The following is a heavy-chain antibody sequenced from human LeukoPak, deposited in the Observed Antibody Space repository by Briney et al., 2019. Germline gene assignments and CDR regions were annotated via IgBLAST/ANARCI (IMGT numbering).Heavy chain of an antibody. V-gene: IGHV3-49*04. D-gene: IGHD3-16*01. CDR1: GLSFSDSA. CDR2: TRSKVYGGTT. CDR3: ARGERDFDY. J-gene: IGHJ4*02. Sequence: GGSLRLSCTFSGLSFSDSAVTWVRQAPGKGLEWIGCTRSKVYGGTTEYAACVKGRITISRDESKSIAYLQMDSLTTEDTAVYFCARGERDFDYWGQGTLVTVSS.